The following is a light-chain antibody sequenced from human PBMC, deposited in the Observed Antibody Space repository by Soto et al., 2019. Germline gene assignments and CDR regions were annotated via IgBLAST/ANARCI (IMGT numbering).Light chain of an antibody. CDR1: QSVFYSSNNKNY. CDR3: QQYGSSPRFT. CDR2: WAS. J-gene: IGKJ3*01. V-gene: IGKV4-1*01. Sequence: DIVMTQSPDSLAVSLGERATINCKSSQSVFYSSNNKNYLTWYQQKPGQPPKLLIYWASTRESGVPDRFSGSGSGTDFTLTISSLQTEDFAVYYCQQYGSSPRFTFGPGTKVDIK.